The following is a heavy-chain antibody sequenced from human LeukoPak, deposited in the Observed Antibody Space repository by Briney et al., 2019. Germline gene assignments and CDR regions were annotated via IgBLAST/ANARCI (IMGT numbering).Heavy chain of an antibody. CDR3: ARPAVAGDFDY. CDR1: GFTFSSYW. D-gene: IGHD2-2*01. J-gene: IGHJ4*02. V-gene: IGHV3-7*04. CDR2: IKQDESDK. Sequence: GGSLRLSCAASGFTFSSYWMSWVRQAPGKGLEWVANIKQDESDKYYLDSVKGRFTISRDNAKNSLYLQMDSLRAEDTAVYYCARPAVAGDFDYWGQGTLVTVSS.